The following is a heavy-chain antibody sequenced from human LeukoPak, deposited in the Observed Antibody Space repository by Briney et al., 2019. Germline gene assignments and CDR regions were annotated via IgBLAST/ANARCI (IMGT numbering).Heavy chain of an antibody. Sequence: GGSLRLSCAASGFTFNDYAMNWVRQAPGKGLEWVSVISESGGSTYYANSVKGRFTISRDNSKNTLYLQMNSLRAEDTAVYYCTKADGDYYHSSGSFDYWGQGTLVTVSS. J-gene: IGHJ4*02. CDR2: ISESGGST. D-gene: IGHD3-22*01. CDR3: TKADGDYYHSSGSFDY. V-gene: IGHV3-23*01. CDR1: GFTFNDYA.